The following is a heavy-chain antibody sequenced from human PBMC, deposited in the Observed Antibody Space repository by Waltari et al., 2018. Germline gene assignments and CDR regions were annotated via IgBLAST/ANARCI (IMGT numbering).Heavy chain of an antibody. D-gene: IGHD3-10*01. J-gene: IGHJ6*02. CDR2: ISGSGGST. Sequence: EVQLLESGGGLVQPGGSLRLSCAASGFTFSSYAMSWVRQAPGKGLEWVPAISGSGGSTYYADSVKGRFTISRDNSKNTLYLQMNSLRAEDTAVYYCAKDLAITMVRGLNGKYYYYGMDVWGQGTTVTVSS. V-gene: IGHV3-23*01. CDR3: AKDLAITMVRGLNGKYYYYGMDV. CDR1: GFTFSSYA.